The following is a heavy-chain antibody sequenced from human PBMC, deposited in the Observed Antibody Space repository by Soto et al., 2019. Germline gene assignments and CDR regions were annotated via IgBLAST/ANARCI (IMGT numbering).Heavy chain of an antibody. CDR2: MSYDGTTK. D-gene: IGHD2-21*01. V-gene: IGHV3-30-3*01. Sequence: QVQLVESGGGVVQPGRSLRLSCAASGFIFSNYVMYWVRQAPGKGLEWVAFMSYDGTTKYYADSVKGRFTISRDNSKNPLYLKMNNLRPEDTGVYYCAREVLWSRYFDYWGQGTLVTVSS. CDR3: AREVLWSRYFDY. CDR1: GFIFSNYV. J-gene: IGHJ4*02.